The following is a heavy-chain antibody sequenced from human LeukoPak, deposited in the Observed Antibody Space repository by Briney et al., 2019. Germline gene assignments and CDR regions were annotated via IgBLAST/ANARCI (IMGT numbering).Heavy chain of an antibody. D-gene: IGHD6-19*01. Sequence: SQTLSLTCTVSGGSISSGDYYWSWIRQPPGKGLEWIGYIYYSGSTYYNPSLKSRVTISVDTSKNQFSLKLSSVTAADTAVYYCARVGSSGWYGWRQTNWFDPWGQGTLVTVSS. V-gene: IGHV4-30-4*08. CDR3: ARVGSSGWYGWRQTNWFDP. J-gene: IGHJ5*02. CDR1: GGSISSGDYY. CDR2: IYYSGST.